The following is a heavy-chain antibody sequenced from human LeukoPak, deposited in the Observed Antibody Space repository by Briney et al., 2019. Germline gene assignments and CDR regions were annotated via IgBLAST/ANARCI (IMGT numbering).Heavy chain of an antibody. CDR3: VVYDSGGTYYYYGMDV. Sequence: SETLSLTCTVSGVSINRNSYYWGWIRQPPGKGLEWIGSIYYSGSTYYNASLKSRVTISIDTSKNQFSLKLTSMTAADTAVYYCVVYDSGGTYYYYGMDVWGQGTTVTVSS. CDR2: IYYSGST. CDR1: GVSINRNSYY. D-gene: IGHD5/OR15-5a*01. V-gene: IGHV4-39*07. J-gene: IGHJ6*02.